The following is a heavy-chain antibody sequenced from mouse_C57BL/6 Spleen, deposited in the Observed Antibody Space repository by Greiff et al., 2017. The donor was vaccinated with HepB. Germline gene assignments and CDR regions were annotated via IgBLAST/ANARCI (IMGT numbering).Heavy chain of an antibody. D-gene: IGHD4-1*01. J-gene: IGHJ1*03. CDR1: GFTFTAYY. CDR2: IRNKANGYTT. CDR3: ARSNWDGYFDV. Sequence: EVKLMESGGGLVQPGGSLSLSCAASGFTFTAYYMSWVRQPPGKALEWLGFIRNKANGYTTEYSASVKGRFTISRDNSQSILYLQMNALRAEDSATYYCARSNWDGYFDVWGTGTTVTVSS. V-gene: IGHV7-3*01.